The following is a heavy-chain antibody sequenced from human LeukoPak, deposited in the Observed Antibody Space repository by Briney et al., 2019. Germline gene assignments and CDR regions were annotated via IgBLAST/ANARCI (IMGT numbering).Heavy chain of an antibody. D-gene: IGHD2-2*01. J-gene: IGHJ4*02. CDR2: IYYSGST. V-gene: IGHV4-59*01. Sequence: SEALSLTCTVSGDSINSNYWSWIRQSPGKGLEWIGYIYYSGSTNHNPSLKSRVTISIGTSKNQFSLKLNSVTAADAAVYCCARSGNSSFDYWGQGTLVTVSS. CDR3: ARSGNSSFDY. CDR1: GDSINSNY.